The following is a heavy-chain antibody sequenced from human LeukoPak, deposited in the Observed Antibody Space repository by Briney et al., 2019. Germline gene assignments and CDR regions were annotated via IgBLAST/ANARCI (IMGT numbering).Heavy chain of an antibody. CDR3: ARASTIGAAGLFDY. Sequence: PGGSLRLSCAASGFTVSSNYMSWVRQAPGKGLGWVSVLYGGGATFYSDSVKGRFTISRDNSKNTLYLQMNSLTAEDTAIYYCARASTIGAAGLFDYWGRGALVTVSS. V-gene: IGHV3-53*01. J-gene: IGHJ4*02. CDR1: GFTVSSNY. CDR2: LYGGGAT. D-gene: IGHD6-13*01.